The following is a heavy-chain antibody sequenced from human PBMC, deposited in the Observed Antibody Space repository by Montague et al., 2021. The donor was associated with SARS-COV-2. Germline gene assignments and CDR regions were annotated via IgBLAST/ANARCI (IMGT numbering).Heavy chain of an antibody. CDR2: IYHSGST. CDR3: ARDRGVQYQLQMPFYFDC. Sequence: SETLSLTCAVYGGSFSGYYWSWIRQPPGKGLEWIGEIYHSGSTNYNPSLKSRVTISVDTSKNQFSLRLSSVTAADTAVYYCARDRGVQYQLQMPFYFDCWGQGTLVTVSS. J-gene: IGHJ4*02. D-gene: IGHD2-2*01. V-gene: IGHV4-34*01. CDR1: GGSFSGYY.